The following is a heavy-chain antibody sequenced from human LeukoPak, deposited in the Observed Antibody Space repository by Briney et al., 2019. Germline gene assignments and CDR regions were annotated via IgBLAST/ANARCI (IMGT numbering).Heavy chain of an antibody. D-gene: IGHD6-19*01. V-gene: IGHV4-59*12. CDR2: IYNSGST. J-gene: IGHJ1*01. CDR1: GGSISSYY. CDR3: ARADSSVWATRYFQH. Sequence: PSGTLSLTCTVSGGSISSYYRSWIRQPPGKGLEWIGYIYNSGSTNYNPSLKSRVTISVDTSKNPLSLQMSTLTAEDTAVYYCARADSSVWATRYFQHWGQGTVVTVSS.